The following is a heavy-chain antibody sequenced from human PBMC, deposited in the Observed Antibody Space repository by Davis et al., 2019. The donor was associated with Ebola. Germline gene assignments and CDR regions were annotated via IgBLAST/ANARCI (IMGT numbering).Heavy chain of an antibody. CDR3: AKDLLVARFTAMVTLFDY. J-gene: IGHJ4*02. V-gene: IGHV3-23*01. Sequence: GGSLRLSCAASGFTFSSYAMSWVRQAPGKGLEWVSAISGSGGSTYYADSVKGRFTISRDNSKNTLYLQMNSLRAEDTAVYYCAKDLLVARFTAMVTLFDYWGQGTLVTVSS. CDR1: GFTFSSYA. D-gene: IGHD5-18*01. CDR2: ISGSGGST.